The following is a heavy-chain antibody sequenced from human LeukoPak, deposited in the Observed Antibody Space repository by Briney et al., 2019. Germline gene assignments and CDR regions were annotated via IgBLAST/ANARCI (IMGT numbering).Heavy chain of an antibody. CDR2: INHSGST. J-gene: IGHJ2*01. CDR3: AQLRGYFDL. CDR1: GGSFSGYY. D-gene: IGHD5-24*01. V-gene: IGHV4-34*01. Sequence: SETLSLTCAVYGGSFSGYYWSWIRQPPGKGLEWTGEINHSGSTNYNPSLKSRVTISVDTSKNQFSLKLSSVTAADTAVYYCAQLRGYFDLWGRGTLVTVSS.